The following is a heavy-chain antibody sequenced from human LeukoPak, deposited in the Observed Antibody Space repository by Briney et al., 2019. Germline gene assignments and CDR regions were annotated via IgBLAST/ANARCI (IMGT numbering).Heavy chain of an antibody. V-gene: IGHV3-48*04. CDR3: AKDRIAAAGSIDY. J-gene: IGHJ4*02. CDR1: GFTFSSYS. CDR2: ISSSSSTI. Sequence: GGSLRLSCAASGFTFSSYSMNWVRQAPGKGLEWVSYISSSSSTIYYADSVKGRFTISRDNAKNSLYLQMNTLRAEDTALYYCAKDRIAAAGSIDYWGQGTLVTVSS. D-gene: IGHD6-13*01.